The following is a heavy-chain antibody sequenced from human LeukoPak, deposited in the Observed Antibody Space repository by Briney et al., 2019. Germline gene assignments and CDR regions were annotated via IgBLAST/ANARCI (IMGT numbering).Heavy chain of an antibody. D-gene: IGHD2-15*01. CDR3: AKGCCSGGSCCFDI. CDR2: IRYDGSNK. V-gene: IGHV3-30*02. Sequence: GGALRLSCAASGFTFISYGMHWVRQAPGKGLEGVAFIRYDGSNKYYADSVNGRFTISRDNSKNTLYLQMNSLRAEDTAVYYCAKGCCSGGSCCFDIWGQGTMVTVSS. J-gene: IGHJ3*02. CDR1: GFTFISYG.